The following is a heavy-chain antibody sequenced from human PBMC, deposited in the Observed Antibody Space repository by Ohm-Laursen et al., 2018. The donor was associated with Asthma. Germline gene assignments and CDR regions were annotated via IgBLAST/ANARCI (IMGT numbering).Heavy chain of an antibody. V-gene: IGHV1-69*06. D-gene: IGHD3-9*01. Sequence: GASVKVSCKASGGTFSSYAISWVRQAPGQGLEWMGGIIPIFESTDYAQKFQGRVTMTADKSTSTAHMELSSLRSEDTAMYYCAFRPVDYDILTGYSKPLDYWGQGTLVTVSS. CDR2: IIPIFEST. CDR3: AFRPVDYDILTGYSKPLDY. CDR1: GGTFSSYA. J-gene: IGHJ4*02.